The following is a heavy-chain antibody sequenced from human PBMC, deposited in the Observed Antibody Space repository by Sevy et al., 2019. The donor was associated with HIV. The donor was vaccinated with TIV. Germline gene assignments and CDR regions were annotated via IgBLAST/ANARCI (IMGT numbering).Heavy chain of an antibody. CDR1: GGSISSYY. CDR2: IYYSGST. V-gene: IGHV4-59*01. CDR3: ARGYDFWSGYYRNDAFDI. D-gene: IGHD3-3*01. J-gene: IGHJ3*02. Sequence: SETLSLTCTVSGGSISSYYWSWIRQPPGKGLEWIGYIYYSGSTNYNPSLKSRATISVDTSKNRFSLKLSSVTAAETAVYYCARGYDFWSGYYRNDAFDIWGQGTMVTVSS.